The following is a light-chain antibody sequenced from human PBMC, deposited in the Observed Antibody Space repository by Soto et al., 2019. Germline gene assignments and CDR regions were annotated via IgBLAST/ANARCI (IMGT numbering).Light chain of an antibody. V-gene: IGKV3-11*01. J-gene: IGKJ4*01. CDR1: QSVSSY. CDR2: DAS. CDR3: QQRSNWLLT. Sequence: EIVLTQSPATLSLSPGERATLSCRASQSVSSYLAWYQQKPGQAPRLLIYDASNRATSIPARFSGSGSVTDFTLTISSLEPEDFAVYYCQQRSNWLLTFGGGTKVEIK.